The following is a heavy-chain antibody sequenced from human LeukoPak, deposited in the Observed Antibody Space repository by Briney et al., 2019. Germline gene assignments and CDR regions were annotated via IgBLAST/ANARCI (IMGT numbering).Heavy chain of an antibody. V-gene: IGHV3-9*01. Sequence: GGSLRLSCAASGFSFGGYALHWVRQAPGKGLEWVASISWDSGDIVHADSVKGRFTISRDNAKNSLYLQMDSLRTEDTALYYCVKSGGYATAIRYFDLWGRGTLVTVSS. J-gene: IGHJ2*01. D-gene: IGHD2-21*02. CDR2: ISWDSGDI. CDR3: VKSGGYATAIRYFDL. CDR1: GFSFGGYA.